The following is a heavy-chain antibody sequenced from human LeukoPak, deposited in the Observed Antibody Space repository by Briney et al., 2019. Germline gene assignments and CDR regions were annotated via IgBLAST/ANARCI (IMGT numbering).Heavy chain of an antibody. CDR3: AKAMYGDYAYYFDY. V-gene: IGHV3-23*01. CDR2: ISGSGGST. D-gene: IGHD4-17*01. CDR1: GFTSSSYA. J-gene: IGHJ4*02. Sequence: GGSLRLSCAASGFTSSSYATSWVRQAPGKGLEWVSAISGSGGSTYYADSVKGRFTISRDNFKNTLYLQMNSLRAEDTAVYYCAKAMYGDYAYYFDYWGQGTLVTVSS.